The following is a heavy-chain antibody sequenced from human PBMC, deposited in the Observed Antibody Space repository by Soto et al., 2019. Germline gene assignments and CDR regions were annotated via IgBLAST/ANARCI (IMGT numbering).Heavy chain of an antibody. Sequence: PGGSLRLSCAASGFTFSDYYMSWIRQAPGKGLEWVSYISSSGSTIYYADSVKGRFTISRDNAKNSLYLQMNSLRAEDTAVYYCARVIAAAGYYYYGMDVWGQGTTVTVSS. D-gene: IGHD6-13*01. J-gene: IGHJ6*02. CDR2: ISSSGSTI. CDR3: ARVIAAAGYYYYGMDV. CDR1: GFTFSDYY. V-gene: IGHV3-11*01.